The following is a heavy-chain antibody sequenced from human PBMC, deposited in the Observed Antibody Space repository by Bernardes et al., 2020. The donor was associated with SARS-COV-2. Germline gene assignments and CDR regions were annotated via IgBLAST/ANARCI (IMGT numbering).Heavy chain of an antibody. CDR2: IYYSGST. CDR3: ARQDIGAIFGVVITPAGMDV. Sequence: SETLSLTCTVSGGSTSSYYWSWIRQPPGKGLEWIGYIYYSGSTNYNPSLKSRVTISVDTSKNQFSLKLSSVTAADTAVYYCARQDIGAIFGVVITPAGMDVWGQGTTVTVSS. D-gene: IGHD3-3*01. V-gene: IGHV4-59*08. CDR1: GGSTSSYY. J-gene: IGHJ6*02.